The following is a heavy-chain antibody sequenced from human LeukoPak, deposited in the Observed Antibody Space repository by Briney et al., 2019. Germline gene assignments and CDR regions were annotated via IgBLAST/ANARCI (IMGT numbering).Heavy chain of an antibody. CDR2: IRYDGSNK. D-gene: IGHD4-11*01. Sequence: GGSLRLSCAASGFTFSSYSMNWVRQAPGKGLEWVAFIRYDGSNKYYADSVKGRFTISRDNSKNTLYLQMNSLRAEDTAVYYCAASEGYSNYGYFDYWGQGTLVTVSS. J-gene: IGHJ4*02. CDR1: GFTFSSYS. CDR3: AASEGYSNYGYFDY. V-gene: IGHV3-30*02.